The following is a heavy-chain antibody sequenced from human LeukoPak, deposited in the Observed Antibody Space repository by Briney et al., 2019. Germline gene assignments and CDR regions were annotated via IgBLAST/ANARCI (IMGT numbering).Heavy chain of an antibody. J-gene: IGHJ6*02. D-gene: IGHD2-21*01. CDR1: GGSFSGYY. CDR3: ARIPVVVDYYYGMDV. CDR2: INHSGST. V-gene: IGHV4-34*01. Sequence: SETLSLTCAVYGGSFSGYYWSWIRQPPGKGLEWIGEINHSGSTNYNPSLKSRVSISVDTSKNQFSLKLSSVTAADTAVYYCARIPVVVDYYYGMDVWGQGTTVTVSS.